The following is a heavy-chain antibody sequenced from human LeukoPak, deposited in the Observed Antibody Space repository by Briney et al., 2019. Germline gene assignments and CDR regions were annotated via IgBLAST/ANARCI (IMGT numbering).Heavy chain of an antibody. J-gene: IGHJ4*02. V-gene: IGHV1-69*04. D-gene: IGHD2-21*02. Sequence: ASVKVSCKASGGTFSSYTISWVRQAPGQGLEWMGRIIPILGIANYAQKFQGRVTMTRDTSTRTVYMELSSLRSEDTAVYYCARDVVVTAHGGDFDYWGQGTLVTVSS. CDR2: IIPILGIA. CDR3: ARDVVVTAHGGDFDY. CDR1: GGTFSSYT.